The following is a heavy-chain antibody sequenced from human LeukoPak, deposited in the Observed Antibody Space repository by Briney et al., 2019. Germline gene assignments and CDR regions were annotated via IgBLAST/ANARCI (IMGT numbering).Heavy chain of an antibody. CDR2: TVSRGTT. CDR3: AKRAAMALFDY. V-gene: IGHV3-23*01. J-gene: IGHJ4*02. Sequence: PGGSLRLSCAASGFTFSSYAMSWVRQAPGKGLEWVSSTVSRGTTQYADSVKGRFTVSRDTSKNTLYLQMNSLRADDTAVYYCAKRAAMALFDYWGQGTLVTVSS. D-gene: IGHD5-18*01. CDR1: GFTFSSYA.